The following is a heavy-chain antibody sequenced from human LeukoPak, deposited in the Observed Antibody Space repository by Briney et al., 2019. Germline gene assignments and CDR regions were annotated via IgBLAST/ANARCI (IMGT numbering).Heavy chain of an antibody. CDR1: GYTFTTYA. V-gene: IGHV1-69*13. CDR3: ARGGIAAAGTYAIDY. J-gene: IGHJ4*02. CDR2: IIPIFGTA. Sequence: VASVKVSCKASGYTFTTYAITWVRQAPGQGLEWMGGIIPIFGTANYAQKFQGRVTITADESTSTAYMELSSLRSEDTAVYYCARGGIAAAGTYAIDYWGQGTLVTVSS. D-gene: IGHD6-13*01.